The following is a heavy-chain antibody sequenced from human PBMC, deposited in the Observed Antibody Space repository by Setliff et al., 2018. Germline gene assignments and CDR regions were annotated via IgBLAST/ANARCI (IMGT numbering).Heavy chain of an antibody. V-gene: IGHV3-13*01. CDR2: IGTAGDT. D-gene: IGHD4-4*01. CDR3: ARDTGYYFDY. CDR1: GFTFSNYD. Sequence: GSLRLSCAASGFTFSNYDMHWVRQATGKSLEWVSGIGTAGDTYYPGSVKGRFSISRDNAKNSLYLQMNSLRAGDTAVYYCARDTGYYFDYWGQGTLVTVSS. J-gene: IGHJ4*02.